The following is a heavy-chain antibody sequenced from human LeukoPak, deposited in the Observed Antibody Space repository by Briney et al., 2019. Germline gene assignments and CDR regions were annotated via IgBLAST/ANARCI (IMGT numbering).Heavy chain of an antibody. J-gene: IGHJ5*02. V-gene: IGHV3-23*01. CDR3: TKDLKNRRSMITFGGVIVNP. CDR2: ISGSGGST. D-gene: IGHD3-16*02. Sequence: PGGSLRLSCAASGFTFSSYAMSWFRQAPGKGLERVSAISGSGGSTYYADSVKGRFTISRDNSENTLYLQMNSLRAEDTAVYYCTKDLKNRRSMITFGGVIVNPWGQGTLVTVSS. CDR1: GFTFSSYA.